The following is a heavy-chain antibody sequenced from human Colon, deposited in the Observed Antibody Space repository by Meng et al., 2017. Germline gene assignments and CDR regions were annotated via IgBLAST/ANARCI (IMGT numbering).Heavy chain of an antibody. CDR2: IYWDDDK. Sequence: SGPTLVKPTQTLTLTCPFSWFSLSTSGVGVGWIRQPPGKALEWLAHIYWDDDKRYSPSLRSRLTVTKDTSKNQVVLTMTNMDPVDTATYYCAQRNSGSYYHWGQGTLVTVSS. J-gene: IGHJ4*02. CDR1: WFSLSTSGVG. D-gene: IGHD1-26*01. CDR3: AQRNSGSYYH. V-gene: IGHV2-5*02.